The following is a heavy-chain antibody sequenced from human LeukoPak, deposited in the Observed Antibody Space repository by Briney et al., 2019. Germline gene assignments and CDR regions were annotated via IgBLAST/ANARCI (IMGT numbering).Heavy chain of an antibody. D-gene: IGHD6-19*01. J-gene: IGHJ4*02. CDR1: GGTFSSYA. CDR3: ASSYSSGRVDY. Sequence: VASVKVSCKASGGTFSSYAISWVRQAPGQGFEWMGGIIPIFGTANYAQKFQGRVTITTDESTSTAYMELSSLRSEDTAVYYCASSYSSGRVDYWGQGTLVTVSS. CDR2: IIPIFGTA. V-gene: IGHV1-69*05.